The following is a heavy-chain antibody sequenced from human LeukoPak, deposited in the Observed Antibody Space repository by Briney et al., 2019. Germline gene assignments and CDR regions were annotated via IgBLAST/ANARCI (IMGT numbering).Heavy chain of an antibody. CDR1: GGSISSYY. CDR3: ARVGNWNDDEGSWFDP. Sequence: SETLSLTCTVSGGSISSYYWSWIRQPAGKGLEPIGRIYTSGSTNYNPSLKSRVTMSVDTSKNQFSLKLSSVTAADTAVYYCARVGNWNDDEGSWFDPWGQGTLVTVSS. CDR2: IYTSGST. D-gene: IGHD1-1*01. V-gene: IGHV4-4*07. J-gene: IGHJ5*02.